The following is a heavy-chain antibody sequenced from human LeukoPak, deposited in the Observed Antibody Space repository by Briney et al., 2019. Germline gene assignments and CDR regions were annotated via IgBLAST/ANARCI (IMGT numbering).Heavy chain of an antibody. CDR2: INNSGST. Sequence: PSETLSLTCAVYGGSLSHYYWSWIRQPPGKGLEWIGEINNSGSTNYNPSLKSRATISVDMSKKQFSLELTSVTAADTAVYYCARGPASGSNFAWFDPWGQGTLVTVSS. CDR1: GGSLSHYY. D-gene: IGHD3-10*01. J-gene: IGHJ5*02. CDR3: ARGPASGSNFAWFDP. V-gene: IGHV4-34*01.